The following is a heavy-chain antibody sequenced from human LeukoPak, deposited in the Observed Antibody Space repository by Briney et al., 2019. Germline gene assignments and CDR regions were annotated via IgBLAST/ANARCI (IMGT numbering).Heavy chain of an antibody. Sequence: GGSLRLSCAASGFTFSDYYMSWIRQAPGKGLEWVSTISGSGANTYYADSVKGQFTISRDNSKNSLYLQMNSLRAEDTAVYYCARGGYSYGYTSSDYWGQGTLVTVSS. D-gene: IGHD5-18*01. CDR2: ISGSGANT. V-gene: IGHV3-11*04. CDR3: ARGGYSYGYTSSDY. J-gene: IGHJ4*02. CDR1: GFTFSDYY.